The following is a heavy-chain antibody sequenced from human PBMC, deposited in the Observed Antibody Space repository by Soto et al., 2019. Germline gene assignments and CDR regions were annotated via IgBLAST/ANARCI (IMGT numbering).Heavy chain of an antibody. D-gene: IGHD6-13*01. V-gene: IGHV4-34*01. J-gene: IGHJ1*01. CDR3: ARGAIAASGTAGYFQH. CDR2: INHSGST. Sequence: QVQLQQWGAGLLKPSETLSLTCAVYGGSFNGYYWSWLRQPPGKGLEWIGEINHSGSTNYNPSLKSRVTISVDTSKNQFSRKVSSVTAADTAGYYCARGAIAASGTAGYFQHWGQGTTVTVSS. CDR1: GGSFNGYY.